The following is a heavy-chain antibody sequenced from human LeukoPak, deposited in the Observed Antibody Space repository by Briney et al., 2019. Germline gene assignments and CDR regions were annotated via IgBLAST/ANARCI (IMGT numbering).Heavy chain of an antibody. J-gene: IGHJ6*03. V-gene: IGHV3-48*04. Sequence: PGGTLRLSCAASGFTFSNYDMNWVRQAPGKGLEWVSYISSSGSTIYYADSVKGRFTISRDNAKNSLYLQMNSLRAEDTAVYYCARDRITIFGVVINYMDVWGKGTTVTVSS. D-gene: IGHD3-3*01. CDR3: ARDRITIFGVVINYMDV. CDR1: GFTFSNYD. CDR2: ISSSGSTI.